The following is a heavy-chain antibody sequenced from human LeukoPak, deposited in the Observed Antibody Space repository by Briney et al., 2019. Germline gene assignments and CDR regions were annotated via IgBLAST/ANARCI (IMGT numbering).Heavy chain of an antibody. J-gene: IGHJ2*01. CDR1: GFTFSSYA. V-gene: IGHV3-23*01. CDR3: AKDPMTASAGWYFDL. Sequence: GGSLRLSCAASGFTFSSYAMSWVRQAPGKGLIWVSTTSGSGGGTYYADSVKGRFTISRDNSNNTLYLQMNSLRAEDTAVYFCAKDPMTASAGWYFDLWGRGTLVTVSS. CDR2: TSGSGGGT. D-gene: IGHD2-21*02.